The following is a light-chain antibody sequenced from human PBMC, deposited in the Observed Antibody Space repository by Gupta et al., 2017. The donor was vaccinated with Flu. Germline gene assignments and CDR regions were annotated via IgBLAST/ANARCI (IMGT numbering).Light chain of an antibody. CDR1: SSDVGSYNR. CDR3: SSYTTSSTVI. CDR2: EVS. V-gene: IGLV2-18*02. J-gene: IGLJ2*01. Sequence: SVTISCTGTSSDVGSYNRVSWYQQPPGTAPKLMIYEVSNRPSGVPDRFSGSKSGNTASLTISGLQAEDEADYYCSSYTTSSTVIFGGGTKVTGL.